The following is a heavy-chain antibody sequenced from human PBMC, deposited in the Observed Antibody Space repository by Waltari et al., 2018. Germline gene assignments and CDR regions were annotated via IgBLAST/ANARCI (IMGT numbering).Heavy chain of an antibody. J-gene: IGHJ4*02. CDR3: TRGGDDSSWYWRN. V-gene: IGHV3-7*01. Sequence: EVQLVESGGGLVQPGGSLGLSCSASGFTFSYPWMTWVRQAPGKGLEWVANINQDGSEKYSVESVKGRFTISRDNAKNSLYLQLNSLRADDTAVYYCTRGGDDSSWYWRNWGQGTLVTVSS. D-gene: IGHD6-13*01. CDR1: GFTFSYPW. CDR2: INQDGSEK.